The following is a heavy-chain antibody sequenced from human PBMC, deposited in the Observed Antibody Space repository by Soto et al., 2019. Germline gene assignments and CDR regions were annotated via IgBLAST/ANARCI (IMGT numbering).Heavy chain of an antibody. CDR1: GGSISSGGYY. CDR2: IYYSGST. J-gene: IGHJ6*02. D-gene: IGHD5-12*01. Sequence: SETLSLTCTVSGGSISSGGYYWSWIRQHTGKGLEWIGYIYYSGSTYYTPSLKSRVTISVDTSKNQFSLKLSSVTAADTAVYYCARVQWLRLESKGYGMDVWGQGTTVTVSS. V-gene: IGHV4-31*03. CDR3: ARVQWLRLESKGYGMDV.